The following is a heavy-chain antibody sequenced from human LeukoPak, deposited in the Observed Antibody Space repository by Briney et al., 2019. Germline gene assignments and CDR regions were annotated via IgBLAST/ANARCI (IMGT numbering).Heavy chain of an antibody. Sequence: ASVKVSCKASGYTFTSYGIGWVRQAPGQGLEWMGWISAYNGNTNYAQKLQGRVTMTTDTSTSTAYMELRSLRSDDTAVYYCARVYYDSSGYYGLKMYYFDYWGQGTLVTVSS. J-gene: IGHJ4*02. CDR1: GYTFTSYG. CDR3: ARVYYDSSGYYGLKMYYFDY. V-gene: IGHV1-18*01. D-gene: IGHD3-22*01. CDR2: ISAYNGNT.